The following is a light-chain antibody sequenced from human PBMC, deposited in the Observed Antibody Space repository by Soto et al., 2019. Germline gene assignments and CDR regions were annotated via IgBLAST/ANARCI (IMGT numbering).Light chain of an antibody. CDR1: QSISSR. J-gene: IGKJ1*01. V-gene: IGKV1-5*03. Sequence: DIQMTQSPSTLSASVGDRVTITCRARQSISSRLAWYQQKPGKAPKLLIYKASSLESGVPSRFSGSGSGTEFTRTISSLQPDDFAAYYCQQYNSDPWTFGQGTKVEIK. CDR2: KAS. CDR3: QQYNSDPWT.